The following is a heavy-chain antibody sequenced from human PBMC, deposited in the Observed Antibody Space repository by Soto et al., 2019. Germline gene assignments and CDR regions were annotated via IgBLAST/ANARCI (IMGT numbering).Heavy chain of an antibody. V-gene: IGHV3-23*01. J-gene: IGHJ4*02. CDR2: ISGSGGDT. CDR1: GFTFATYA. CDR3: AKSYSISWVADY. Sequence: EVQLLESGGGLVQPGGSLRLSCAASGFTFATYAMSWVRQAPGKGLEWVSAISGSGGDTYYADSVKGRFTISRDNSKNTLYLHMNSLRAEDTAVYFCAKSYSISWVADYWGQGTLVTVSS. D-gene: IGHD6-13*01.